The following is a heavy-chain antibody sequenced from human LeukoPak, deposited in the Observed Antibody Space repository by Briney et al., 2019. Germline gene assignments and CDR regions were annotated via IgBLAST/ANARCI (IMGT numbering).Heavy chain of an antibody. J-gene: IGHJ2*01. D-gene: IGHD6-19*01. CDR1: GFTFLPYS. CDR2: IRSGGST. CDR3: ARVAGSVWSDWYFDL. V-gene: IGHV3-66*01. Sequence: PGGSLRLSCAASGFTFLPYSMNWVRQAPGKGLEWVSLIRSGGSTYYADSVKDRLTISRDNSKNTLSLRMNSLRADDTATYYCARVAGSVWSDWYFDLWGRGTLVTVSS.